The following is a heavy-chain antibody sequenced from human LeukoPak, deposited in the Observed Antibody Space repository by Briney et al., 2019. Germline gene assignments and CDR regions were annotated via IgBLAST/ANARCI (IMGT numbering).Heavy chain of an antibody. J-gene: IGHJ3*02. CDR1: GFTFSSYS. Sequence: PGGSLRLSCAASGFTFSSYSMNWVRQAPGKGLEWVSSISSSSSYIYYADSVKGRFTISRDNAKNSLYLQMNSLRAEDTAVCYCAREDCSGGSCYSSEAFDIWGQGTMVTVSS. V-gene: IGHV3-21*01. CDR3: AREDCSGGSCYSSEAFDI. CDR2: ISSSSSYI. D-gene: IGHD2-15*01.